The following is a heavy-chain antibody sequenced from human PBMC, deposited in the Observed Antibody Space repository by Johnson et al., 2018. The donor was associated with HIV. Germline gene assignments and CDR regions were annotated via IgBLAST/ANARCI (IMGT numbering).Heavy chain of an antibody. CDR2: ISYDGSNK. Sequence: QVQLVESGGGVVQPGRSLRLSCAASGFTFSSYAMHWVRQAPGKGLEWVAVISYDGSNKYDADSVKGRFTISRDNSKNTLYLQMNSLRVEDTAVYYCARDAAKLEEDEAFDIWGQGTMVTVSS. J-gene: IGHJ3*02. D-gene: IGHD1-1*01. V-gene: IGHV3-30*04. CDR3: ARDAAKLEEDEAFDI. CDR1: GFTFSSYA.